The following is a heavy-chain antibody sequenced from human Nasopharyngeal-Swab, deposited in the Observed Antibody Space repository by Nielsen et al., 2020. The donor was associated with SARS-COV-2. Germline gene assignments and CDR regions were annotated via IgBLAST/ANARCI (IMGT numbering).Heavy chain of an antibody. J-gene: IGHJ6*03. CDR3: ARGQGSYYYYYMDV. V-gene: IGHV4-59*01. Sequence: WIRQPPGKGLEWIGYIYYSGSTNYNPSLESRVTISVDTSKNQFSLKLSSVTAADTAVYYCARGQGSYYYYYMDVWGKGTTVTVSS. CDR2: IYYSGST.